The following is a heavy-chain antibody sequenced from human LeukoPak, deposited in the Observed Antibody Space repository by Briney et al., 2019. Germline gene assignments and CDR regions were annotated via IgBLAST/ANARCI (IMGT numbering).Heavy chain of an antibody. Sequence: ASVKVSCKASGYTFTSYDINWVRQATGQGLEWIGWMNPNSGNTGYAQKFQGRVTMTRNTSISTAYMELSSLRSEDTAVYYCARGRGSVLRYFDWLYYFDYWGQGTLATVSS. CDR2: MNPNSGNT. J-gene: IGHJ4*02. CDR1: GYTFTSYD. CDR3: ARGRGSVLRYFDWLYYFDY. D-gene: IGHD3-9*01. V-gene: IGHV1-8*01.